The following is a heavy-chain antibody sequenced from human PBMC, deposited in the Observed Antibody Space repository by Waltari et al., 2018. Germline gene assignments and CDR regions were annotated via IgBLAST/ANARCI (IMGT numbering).Heavy chain of an antibody. CDR2: ISGSGAST. Sequence: EVQLLESGGGLVQPGGSLRLSCAASGFTFSSYAMSWVRQAPGKGLEWVSAISGSGASTYYPDSVKGRFTISRDNSKNTQYLQMNSLRAEDTAVYYCAKGVSYYYYYGMDVWGQGTTVTVSS. CDR3: AKGVSYYYYYGMDV. V-gene: IGHV3-23*01. D-gene: IGHD2-8*01. J-gene: IGHJ6*02. CDR1: GFTFSSYA.